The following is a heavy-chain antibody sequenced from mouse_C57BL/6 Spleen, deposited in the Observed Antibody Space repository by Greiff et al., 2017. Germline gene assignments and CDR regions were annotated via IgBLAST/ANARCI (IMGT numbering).Heavy chain of an antibody. CDR3: ARGEGQDEAMDY. D-gene: IGHD3-2*02. CDR2: IHPNSGST. Sequence: VQLQQSGAELVKPGASVKLSCKASGYTFTSYWMHWVKQRPGQGLEWIGMIHPNSGSTNYNEKFKSKATLTVDKSSSTAYMQLSSLTSEDSAVYYCARGEGQDEAMDYWGQGTSVTVSS. CDR1: GYTFTSYW. J-gene: IGHJ4*01. V-gene: IGHV1-64*01.